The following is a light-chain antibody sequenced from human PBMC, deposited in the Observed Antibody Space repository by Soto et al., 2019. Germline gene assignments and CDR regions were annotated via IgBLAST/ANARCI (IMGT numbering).Light chain of an antibody. CDR2: AAS. V-gene: IGKV1-17*01. CDR1: QGSRND. J-gene: IGKJ5*01. Sequence: IQMTQSPSSLSACVSNRVTITCRASQGSRNDLGWYQQKPGKAPKRLICAASSLQSGVPSRFSGSGSGTEVTLTISSLQPEDFATYYCQQYGSSPITFGQGTRLEIK. CDR3: QQYGSSPIT.